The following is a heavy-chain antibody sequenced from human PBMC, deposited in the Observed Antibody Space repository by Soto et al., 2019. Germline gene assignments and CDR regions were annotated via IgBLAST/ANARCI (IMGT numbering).Heavy chain of an antibody. J-gene: IGHJ6*03. CDR3: ARDQPWDYYYYYMDV. CDR1: GFTFSSYA. V-gene: IGHV3-33*08. CDR2: IWYDGSNK. Sequence: PGGSLRLSCAASGFTFSSYAMSWVRQAPGKGLEWVAVIWYDGSNKYYADSVKGRFTISRDNSKNTLYLQMNSLRAEDTAVYYCARDQPWDYYYYYMDVWGKGTTVTVSS. D-gene: IGHD7-27*01.